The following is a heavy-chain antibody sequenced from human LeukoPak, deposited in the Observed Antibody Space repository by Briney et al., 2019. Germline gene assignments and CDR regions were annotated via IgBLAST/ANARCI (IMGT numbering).Heavy chain of an antibody. Sequence: PSETLSLTCTVSGGSFSSYYWSWIRQPPGKGLEWIGYIYYSGTTNYNPSLKSRVTISVDTSKNQFSLKLSSVTAADTAVYYCARGRLDGDYYNWFDPWGQGTLVTVSS. D-gene: IGHD4-17*01. J-gene: IGHJ5*02. CDR3: ARGRLDGDYYNWFDP. CDR2: IYYSGTT. CDR1: GGSFSSYY. V-gene: IGHV4-59*01.